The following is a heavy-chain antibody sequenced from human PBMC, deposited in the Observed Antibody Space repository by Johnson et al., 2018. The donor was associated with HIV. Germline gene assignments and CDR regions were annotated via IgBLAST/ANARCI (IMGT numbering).Heavy chain of an antibody. Sequence: VQLVESGGGLVQPGGSLRLSCAASGFTVSSNYMSWVRQAPGKGLEWVSVIYSGGSTYYADSVKGRFTISRDNAKSSLYLQMNSLRAEDTAIYYCAKSQDRSAYDYDFDIWGQGTMVTVSS. V-gene: IGHV3-53*01. CDR3: AKSQDRSAYDYDFDI. CDR2: IYSGGST. D-gene: IGHD3-22*01. CDR1: GFTVSSNY. J-gene: IGHJ3*02.